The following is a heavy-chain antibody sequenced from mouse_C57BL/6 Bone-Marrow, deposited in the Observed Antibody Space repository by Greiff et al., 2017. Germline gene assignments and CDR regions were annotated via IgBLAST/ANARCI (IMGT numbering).Heavy chain of an antibody. D-gene: IGHD1-1*01. CDR2: IYPGSGST. CDR1: GYTFTSYW. Sequence: VQLQQPGAELVKPGASVKMSCKASGYTFTSYWITWVKQRPGQGLEWIGDIYPGSGSTNYNEKFKSKATLTVDTSSSTAYMQLSSLTSEDSAVYDCARYDGSSYGGFAYWGQGTLVTVSA. J-gene: IGHJ3*01. CDR3: ARYDGSSYGGFAY. V-gene: IGHV1-55*01.